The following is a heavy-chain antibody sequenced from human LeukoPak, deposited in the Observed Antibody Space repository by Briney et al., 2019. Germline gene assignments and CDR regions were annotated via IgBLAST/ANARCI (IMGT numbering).Heavy chain of an antibody. V-gene: IGHV1-8*01. CDR3: ARVPPRRQAVAGSGNNVY. CDR2: MNPTSGNT. D-gene: IGHD6-19*01. CDR1: GYTFTSYD. Sequence: GASLRVSCKASGYTFTSYDINWVRQAPGQGLEWMGWMNPTSGNTAYAQKFKGRFTMTRNTSISTAYMELSSLRSEDTAVYYCARVPPRRQAVAGSGNNVYWGQGTLVTVSS. J-gene: IGHJ4*02.